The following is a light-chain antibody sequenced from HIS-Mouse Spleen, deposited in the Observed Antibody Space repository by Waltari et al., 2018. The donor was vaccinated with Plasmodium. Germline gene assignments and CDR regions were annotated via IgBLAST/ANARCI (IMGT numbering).Light chain of an antibody. J-gene: IGLJ2*01. Sequence: QSALTQPASVSGSPGQSITISCTGTSSDVGSYNLVSWYQQHPGKAPKLMIYESSKRPSVVSNRFSGSKSGNTASLTISGLQAEDEADYYCCSYAGSSTVVFGGGTKLTVL. CDR1: SSDVGSYNL. V-gene: IGLV2-23*01. CDR2: ESS. CDR3: CSYAGSSTVV.